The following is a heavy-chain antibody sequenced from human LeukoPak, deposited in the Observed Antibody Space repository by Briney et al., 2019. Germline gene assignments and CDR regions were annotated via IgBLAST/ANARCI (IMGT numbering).Heavy chain of an antibody. Sequence: GGSLRLSCAVSGFTFSDYYMSWIRQAPGKGLEWVSYISSSGDSVYYADSVKGRFTISSDNAKKSLYLQMNSLRAEDTAVYYGARDYCSSTSCYARAGYYGMDVWGKGTTVTVSS. D-gene: IGHD2-2*01. CDR3: ARDYCSSTSCYARAGYYGMDV. V-gene: IGHV3-11*01. CDR2: ISSSGDSV. CDR1: GFTFSDYY. J-gene: IGHJ6*04.